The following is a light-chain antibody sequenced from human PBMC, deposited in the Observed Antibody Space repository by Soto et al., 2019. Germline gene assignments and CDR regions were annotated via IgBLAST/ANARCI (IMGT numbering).Light chain of an antibody. CDR3: QQYDTYRT. J-gene: IGKJ1*01. Sequence: DIQMTQSPSTLSASVGDRVTITCRASQSINSWLAWYQQKPGKAPKLLIYKASSLESGVPSRFSGSGSGTEFTLTISSLQPDDFANYYCQQYDTYRTFGQGTKVDIK. CDR2: KAS. V-gene: IGKV1-5*03. CDR1: QSINSW.